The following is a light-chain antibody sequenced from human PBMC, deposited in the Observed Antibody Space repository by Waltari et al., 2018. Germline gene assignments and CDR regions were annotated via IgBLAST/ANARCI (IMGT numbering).Light chain of an antibody. CDR3: ALYLGSGIWV. J-gene: IGLJ3*02. CDR2: STF. Sequence: QTVVTQEPSFSVSPGGTVTLTCGLSSGSVSTSHYPSWSQQTPGQAPRTLTYSTFSRSSGVPDRFSCSVVGNKAALTITGAQADDESEFYCALYLGSGIWVFGGGTRLTVL. CDR1: SGSVSTSHY. V-gene: IGLV8-61*01.